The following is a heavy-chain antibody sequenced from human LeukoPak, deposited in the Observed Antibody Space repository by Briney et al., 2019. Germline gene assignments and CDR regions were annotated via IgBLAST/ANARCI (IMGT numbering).Heavy chain of an antibody. CDR3: AAVPGIIIAGYFAS. Sequence: PGGSLRLSCVASGFTFTSSAMTSVRQAPGKGLEWVSVVGSTGGTTYYADSVKGRFTISRDNAKNTMILQMNNLRVEDTAVYYCAAVPGIIIAGYFASWGRGTLVAVSA. CDR1: GFTFTSSA. J-gene: IGHJ4*02. D-gene: IGHD3-10*02. V-gene: IGHV3-23*01. CDR2: VGSTGGTT.